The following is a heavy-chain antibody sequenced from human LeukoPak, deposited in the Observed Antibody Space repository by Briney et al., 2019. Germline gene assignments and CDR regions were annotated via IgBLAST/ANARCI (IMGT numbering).Heavy chain of an antibody. CDR2: INPNSGGT. D-gene: IGHD5-12*01. CDR1: GYTFTQYY. J-gene: IGHJ3*02. V-gene: IGHV1-2*02. CDR3: ASSGGLDAFDI. Sequence: ASDQVPCKASGYTFTQYYIHWVRQAPGQEVKWMGWINPNSGGTNYAQKFQGRVTMTRDTSISTAYMELSRLRSDDTAVYYCASSGGLDAFDIWGQGTMVTVSS.